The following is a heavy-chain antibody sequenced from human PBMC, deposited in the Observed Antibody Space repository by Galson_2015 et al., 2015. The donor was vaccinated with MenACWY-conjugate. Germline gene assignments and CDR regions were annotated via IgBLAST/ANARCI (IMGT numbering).Heavy chain of an antibody. J-gene: IGHJ4*02. CDR3: ARPLDCGGDCYWGYFDY. Sequence: QSGAEVKKPGESLKISCKGSGYSFTNYWIGWVRQMPGKGLEWMGIIYPGDSDTKYSPSFQGQVTISADKSISTAYLQWSSLKASDTAMYYCARPLDCGGDCYWGYFDYWGQGTLVTVSS. CDR2: IYPGDSDT. V-gene: IGHV5-51*01. D-gene: IGHD2-21*02. CDR1: GYSFTNYW.